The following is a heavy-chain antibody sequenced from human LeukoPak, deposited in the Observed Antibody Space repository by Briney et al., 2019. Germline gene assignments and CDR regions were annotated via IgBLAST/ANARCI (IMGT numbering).Heavy chain of an antibody. D-gene: IGHD3-10*01. V-gene: IGHV3-30*02. Sequence: GGSLRLSCAASGFTFSSYGMHWVRQAPGKGLEWVAFIRYDGSNKYYADSVKGRFTISRDNSKNTLYLQMNSLRAEDTAVYYCARERGYYGSGSYLDAFDIWGQGTMVTVSS. CDR1: GFTFSSYG. CDR2: IRYDGSNK. J-gene: IGHJ3*02. CDR3: ARERGYYGSGSYLDAFDI.